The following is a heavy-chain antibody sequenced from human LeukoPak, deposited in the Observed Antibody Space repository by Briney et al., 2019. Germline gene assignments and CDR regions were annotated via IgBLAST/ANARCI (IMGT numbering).Heavy chain of an antibody. V-gene: IGHV5-51*01. CDR3: ARLSAVPRGEFDY. CDR2: IYPGDSDT. D-gene: IGHD3-16*01. J-gene: IGHJ4*02. Sequence: GESLKISCKGSGYSFTRYCIGWVRQMPGKGLEWMGIIYPGDSDTRYSPSFQGQVTISADKSISTASLQWSSLKASDTAMYYCARLSAVPRGEFDYWGQGTLVTVSS. CDR1: GYSFTRYC.